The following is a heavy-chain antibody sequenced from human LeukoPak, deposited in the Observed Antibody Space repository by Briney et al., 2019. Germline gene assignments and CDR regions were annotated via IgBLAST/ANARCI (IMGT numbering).Heavy chain of an antibody. Sequence: SETLSLTCAVSGASISSFHWTWFRQPAGRELEWIGLIYSSGSTLYNPSLQSRVAMSVDMTKNQLSLKLTSVTAADAATYYCARKDGDYWGQGTLVTVSS. J-gene: IGHJ4*02. V-gene: IGHV4-4*07. CDR2: IYSSGST. CDR3: ARKDGDY. CDR1: GASISSFH.